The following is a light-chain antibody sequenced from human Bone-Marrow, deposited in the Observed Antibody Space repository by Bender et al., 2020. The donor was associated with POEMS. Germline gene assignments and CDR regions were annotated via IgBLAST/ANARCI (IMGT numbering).Light chain of an antibody. Sequence: QSALTQPASVSGSPGQSITISCTGTSSDIGGYNFVSWYQQHPGKAPKLMIYEVSQRPSGVSNRFSGSKSGNTASLTISGLRAEDEADYHCCSYAGSSTFEIFGGGTHLTVL. J-gene: IGLJ2*01. CDR2: EVS. V-gene: IGLV2-23*02. CDR3: CSYAGSSTFEI. CDR1: SSDIGGYNF.